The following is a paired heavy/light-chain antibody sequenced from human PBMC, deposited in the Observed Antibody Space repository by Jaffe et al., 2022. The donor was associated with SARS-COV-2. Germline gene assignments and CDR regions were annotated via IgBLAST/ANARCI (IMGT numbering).Light chain of an antibody. CDR1: QGIRDD. J-gene: IGKJ1*01. Sequence: AIQMTQSPSSLSASVGDRVTITCRASQGIRDDLGWFQQKPGKAPKLLIYAASSLQSGVPSRFSGSGSGTDFTLTISSLQPEDFATYYCLQHYNYPWTFGQGTKVEIK. CDR2: AAS. CDR3: LQHYNYPWT. V-gene: IGKV1-6*01.
Heavy chain of an antibody. D-gene: IGHD2-8*01. J-gene: IGHJ4*02. CDR1: GYSFTNDW. V-gene: IGHV5-51*01. CDR2: IYAGDSDT. CDR3: ARLSNGVCFDH. Sequence: EVQLVQSGAEVKKPGESLKISCKGSGYSFTNDWIGWVRQMPGKGLEWMGIIYAGDSDTRYSPSFQGQVTISADKSISTAYLQWSSLKASDSAMYYCARLSNGVCFDHWGQGTLVTVSS.